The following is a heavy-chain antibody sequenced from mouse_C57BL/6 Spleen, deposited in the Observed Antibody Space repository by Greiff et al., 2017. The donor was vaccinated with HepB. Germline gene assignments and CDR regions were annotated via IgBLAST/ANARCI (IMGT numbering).Heavy chain of an antibody. CDR1: GYSITSGYY. Sequence: DVQLVESGPGLVKPSQSLSLTCSVTGYSITSGYYWNWIRQFPGNKLEWMGYISYDGSNNYNPSLKNRISITRDTSKNQLFLKLNSVTTEDTATYYCARAGLGDGYYDWFAYWGQGTLVTVSA. CDR2: ISYDGSN. CDR3: ARAGLGDGYYDWFAY. J-gene: IGHJ3*01. D-gene: IGHD2-3*01. V-gene: IGHV3-6*01.